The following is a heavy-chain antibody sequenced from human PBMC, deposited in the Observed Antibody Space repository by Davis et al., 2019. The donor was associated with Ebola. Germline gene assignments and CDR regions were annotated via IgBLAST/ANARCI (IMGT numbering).Heavy chain of an antibody. V-gene: IGHV4-59*01. D-gene: IGHD5-12*01. CDR1: GGSISSYY. CDR3: ARAQGYRSWFDP. CDR2: IYYSGST. Sequence: MPSETLSLTCTVSGGSISSYYWSWIRQPPGKGLEWIGYIYYSGSTNYNPSLKSRVTISVDTSKNQFSLKLSSVTAADTAVYYCARAQGYRSWFDPWGQGTLVTVSS. J-gene: IGHJ5*02.